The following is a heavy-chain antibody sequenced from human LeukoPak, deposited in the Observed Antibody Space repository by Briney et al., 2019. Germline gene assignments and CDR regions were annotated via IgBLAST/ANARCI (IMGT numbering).Heavy chain of an antibody. J-gene: IGHJ4*02. CDR3: ARDLLYSSLDY. CDR1: GLTFSSYA. Sequence: GGSLRLSCAASGLTFSSYAMHWVRQAPGKGLEWVAVISYDGSNKYYADSVKGRFTISRGNSKNTLYLQMNSLRAEDTAVYYCARDLLYSSLDYWGQGTLVTVSS. CDR2: ISYDGSNK. D-gene: IGHD6-13*01. V-gene: IGHV3-30*04.